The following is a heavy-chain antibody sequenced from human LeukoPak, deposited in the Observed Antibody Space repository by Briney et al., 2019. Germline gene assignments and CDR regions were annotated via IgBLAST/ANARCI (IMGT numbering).Heavy chain of an antibody. D-gene: IGHD3-22*01. Sequence: GGSLRLSCAASGFTFRSYGMHWVRQAPGKGLEWVAVTWYDGNNKYYADSVKGRFTISTDNSKNTLYLQMNSLRAEDTAVYYCASSSDTTVYIMDVWGQGTTVTVS. CDR2: TWYDGNNK. V-gene: IGHV3-33*01. CDR1: GFTFRSYG. CDR3: ASSSDTTVYIMDV. J-gene: IGHJ6*02.